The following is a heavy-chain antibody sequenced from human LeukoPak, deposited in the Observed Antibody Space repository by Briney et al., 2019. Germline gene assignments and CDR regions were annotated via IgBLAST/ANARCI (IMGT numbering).Heavy chain of an antibody. CDR3: ARDRNGDGFAYFDY. J-gene: IGHJ4*02. Sequence: ASVKVSCKASGYSFTDYLMHWVRQAPGQGLEWMGWINPRSGGTSSAQKFQGRVTMTRDTSISTTYMELSTLGSDDTAVYYCARDRNGDGFAYFDYWGQGTLVTVSS. D-gene: IGHD5-24*01. CDR2: INPRSGGT. V-gene: IGHV1-2*02. CDR1: GYSFTDYL.